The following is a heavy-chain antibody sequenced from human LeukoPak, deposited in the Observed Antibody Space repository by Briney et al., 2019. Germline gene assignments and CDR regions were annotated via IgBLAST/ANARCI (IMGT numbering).Heavy chain of an antibody. D-gene: IGHD6-19*01. Sequence: AGGSLRLSCAASGFTFSSYAMSWVRQAPGKGLEWVSAISGSGGSTYYADSVKGRFTISRDNSKDTLYLQMNSLRAEATAVYYCAKEEQWLVLGYYYYGMDVWGQGTTVTVSS. CDR2: ISGSGGST. CDR3: AKEEQWLVLGYYYYGMDV. V-gene: IGHV3-23*01. CDR1: GFTFSSYA. J-gene: IGHJ6*02.